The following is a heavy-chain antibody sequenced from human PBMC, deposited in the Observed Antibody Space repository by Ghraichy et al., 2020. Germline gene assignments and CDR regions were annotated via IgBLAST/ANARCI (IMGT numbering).Heavy chain of an antibody. V-gene: IGHV3-23*01. Sequence: GGSLRLSCAASGFTFSSYAMSWVRQAPGKGLEWVSAISGSGGSTYYADSVKGRFTISRDNSKNTLYLQMNSLRAEDTAVYYCAKDGYSGYSGYDTIFDYWGQGTLVTVSS. CDR1: GFTFSSYA. J-gene: IGHJ4*02. D-gene: IGHD5-12*01. CDR2: ISGSGGST. CDR3: AKDGYSGYSGYDTIFDY.